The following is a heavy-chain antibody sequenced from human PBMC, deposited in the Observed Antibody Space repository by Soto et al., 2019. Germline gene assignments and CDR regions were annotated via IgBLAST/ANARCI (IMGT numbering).Heavy chain of an antibody. Sequence: LRLSCAASGFTFSSYAMHWVRQAPGKGLEWVAVISYDGSNKYYADSVKGRFTISRDNSKNTLYLQMNSLRAEDTAVYYCARWVRAAAIVDYWGQGTLVTVSS. V-gene: IGHV3-30-3*01. J-gene: IGHJ4*02. CDR1: GFTFSSYA. D-gene: IGHD6-13*01. CDR2: ISYDGSNK. CDR3: ARWVRAAAIVDY.